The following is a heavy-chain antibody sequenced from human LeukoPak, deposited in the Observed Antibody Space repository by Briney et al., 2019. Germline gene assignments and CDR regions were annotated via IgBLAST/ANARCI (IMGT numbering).Heavy chain of an antibody. V-gene: IGHV3-30*02. CDR1: GFTFSSYG. CDR2: IRYDGSNK. Sequence: GGSLRLSCAASGFTFSSYGMHWVRQAPGKGLEWVAFIRYDGSNKYYADSVKGRFTISRDNSKNTLYLQMNSLRAEDTAVYYCAKGIVATLLSGAFDIWGQGTMVTVSS. CDR3: AKGIVATLLSGAFDI. D-gene: IGHD5-12*01. J-gene: IGHJ3*02.